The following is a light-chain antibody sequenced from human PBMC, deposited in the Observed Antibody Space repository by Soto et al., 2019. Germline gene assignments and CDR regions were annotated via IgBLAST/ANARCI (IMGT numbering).Light chain of an antibody. CDR2: GNS. V-gene: IGLV1-40*01. Sequence: QSVLTQPPSVSGAPGQRVTISCTGSSSNIGAGYDVHWYQQFPGTAPKLLIYGNSNRPSGVPDRFSASKSGSSASLAITGLQAEDEADYFCHSYDTILSASVFGGGTKLTVL. CDR3: HSYDTILSASV. CDR1: SSNIGAGYD. J-gene: IGLJ2*01.